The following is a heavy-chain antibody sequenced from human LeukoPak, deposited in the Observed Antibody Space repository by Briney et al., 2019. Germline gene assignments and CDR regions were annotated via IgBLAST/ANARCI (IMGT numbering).Heavy chain of an antibody. J-gene: IGHJ4*02. Sequence: GASVKVSCKASGYTFTSYDINWVRQATGQGLEWMGRMNPNSGNTGYAQKFQGRVTMTRDTSISTAYMELSRLRSDDTAVYYCARWGSGSYVEFDYWGQGTLVTVSS. CDR1: GYTFTSYD. V-gene: IGHV1-8*01. D-gene: IGHD1-26*01. CDR3: ARWGSGSYVEFDY. CDR2: MNPNSGNT.